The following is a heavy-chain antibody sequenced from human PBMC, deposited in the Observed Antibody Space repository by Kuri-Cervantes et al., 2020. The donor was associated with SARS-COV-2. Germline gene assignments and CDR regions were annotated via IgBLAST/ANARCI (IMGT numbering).Heavy chain of an antibody. CDR2: INTDGSST. V-gene: IGHV3-74*01. D-gene: IGHD6-19*01. J-gene: IGHJ3*02. CDR3: ARQGQVPRIALDI. CDR1: GFIFNSYW. Sequence: GESLKISCEASGFIFNSYWIHWVRQVPGKGLVWVSSINTDGSSTNYADSVKGRFTNSRDNAKNTLYLRMSNLRAEDTAVYYCARQGQVPRIALDIWGQGTMVTVSS.